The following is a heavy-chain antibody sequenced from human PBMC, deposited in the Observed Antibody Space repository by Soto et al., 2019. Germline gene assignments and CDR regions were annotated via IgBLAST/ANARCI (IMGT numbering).Heavy chain of an antibody. Sequence: SETLSLTCTVSGGSVSSGGYYWSWIRQHPGKCLEWIGYIYYSGSTYYNPSLKSLVTISVDTYKNQFSLKLSSVTAADTAVYYCARESVSSYSYYYYGMDVWGQGTTVTASS. V-gene: IGHV4-31*01. D-gene: IGHD3-10*01. J-gene: IGHJ6*02. CDR2: IYYSGST. CDR3: ARESVSSYSYYYYGMDV. CDR1: GGSVSSGGYY.